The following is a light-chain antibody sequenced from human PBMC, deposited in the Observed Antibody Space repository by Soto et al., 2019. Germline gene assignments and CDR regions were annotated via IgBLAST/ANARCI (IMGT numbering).Light chain of an antibody. J-gene: IGLJ2*01. V-gene: IGLV7-46*01. CDR1: TGAVTSGHY. Sequence: QAVVTQEPSLPVSPGGTVTLTCGSSTGAVTSGHYPYWFQQKPGQAPRTLIYDTSNKHSWTPARFSGSLLGGKAALTLSGAQPEDEAEYYCLLYYSGAHVVFGGGTKVTVL. CDR2: DTS. CDR3: LLYYSGAHVV.